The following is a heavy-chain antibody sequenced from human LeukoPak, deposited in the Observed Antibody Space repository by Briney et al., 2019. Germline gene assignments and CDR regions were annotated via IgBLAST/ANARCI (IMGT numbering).Heavy chain of an antibody. V-gene: IGHV4-38-2*02. Sequence: SETLSLTCTVSGYSISSGYYWGWIRQPPGKGLEWIGSIYHSGSTYYNPSLKSRVTISVDTSKNQFSLKLSSVTAADTAVYYCARIMGYYQQYFQHWGQGTLVTVSS. CDR2: IYHSGST. D-gene: IGHD3-22*01. CDR1: GYSISSGYY. J-gene: IGHJ1*01. CDR3: ARIMGYYQQYFQH.